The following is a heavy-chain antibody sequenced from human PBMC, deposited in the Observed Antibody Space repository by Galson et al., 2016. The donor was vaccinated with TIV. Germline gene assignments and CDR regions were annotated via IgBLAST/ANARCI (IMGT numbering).Heavy chain of an antibody. V-gene: IGHV1-3*04. CDR3: ARGRYPSAFYYYYLDV. J-gene: IGHJ6*03. CDR2: INTDNGHT. D-gene: IGHD1-1*01. CDR1: GSPSNTYA. Sequence: SVKASWQASGSPSNTYAMHWVRQAPGQGREWTGWINTDNGHTTHSLKFQGRVTITRDTSASTAYMELRTLRGEDTAVYYCARGRYPSAFYYYYLDVWGKGTTVTVSS.